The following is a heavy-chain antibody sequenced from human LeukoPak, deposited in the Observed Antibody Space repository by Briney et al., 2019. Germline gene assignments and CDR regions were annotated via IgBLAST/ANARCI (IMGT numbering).Heavy chain of an antibody. CDR3: ARYCSSTSCYKNWDLGYYYMDV. CDR2: TYHSGST. D-gene: IGHD2-2*02. V-gene: IGHV4-38-2*01. Sequence: KPSETLSLTCAVSGHSISSGYYWGWIRQPPGKGLEWIGSTYHSGSTYYNPSLKSRVTISVDTSKNQFSLKLSSVTAADTAVYYCARYCSSTSCYKNWDLGYYYMDVWGKGTTVTVSS. J-gene: IGHJ6*03. CDR1: GHSISSGYY.